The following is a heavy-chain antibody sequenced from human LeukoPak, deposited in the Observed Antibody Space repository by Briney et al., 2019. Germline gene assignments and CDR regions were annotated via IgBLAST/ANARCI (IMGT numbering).Heavy chain of an antibody. CDR3: AKGDGYSYGPAYYFDY. V-gene: IGHV3-9*03. CDR1: GFTFDDYA. D-gene: IGHD5-18*01. CDR2: ISWNSGSI. J-gene: IGHJ4*02. Sequence: GGSLRLSCAASGFTFDDYAMHWVRQAPGKGLEWVSGISWNSGSIGYADSVKGRFTISRDNAKNSLYLQMNSLRAEDMALYYCAKGDGYSYGPAYYFDYWGQGTLVTVSS.